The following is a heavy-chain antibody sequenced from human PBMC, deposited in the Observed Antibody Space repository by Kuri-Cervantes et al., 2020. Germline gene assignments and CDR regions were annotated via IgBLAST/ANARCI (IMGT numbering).Heavy chain of an antibody. V-gene: IGHV4-4*02. J-gene: IGHJ6*03. CDR2: INHSGST. Sequence: SGPTLVKPTETLTLTCTVSGFSLSNARMGVSWIRQPPGKGLEWIGEINHSGSTNYNPSLKSRVTISADTSKSQFSLKLSSVTAADTGVYYCARGYDQSGYPPIRHYYYYMDVWGVGTTVTVSS. CDR1: GFSLSNARMG. D-gene: IGHD3-22*01. CDR3: ARGYDQSGYPPIRHYYYYMDV.